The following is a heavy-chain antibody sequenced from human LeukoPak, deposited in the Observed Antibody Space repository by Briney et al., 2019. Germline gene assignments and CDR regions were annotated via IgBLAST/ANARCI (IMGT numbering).Heavy chain of an antibody. D-gene: IGHD2-15*01. CDR2: ISSSSSYI. CDR3: ARDSNPYCSGGSCTAFDI. V-gene: IGHV3-21*01. CDR1: GFTFSSYA. Sequence: GGSLRLSCAASGFTFSSYAMHWVRQAPGEGLEWVSSISSSSSYIYYADSMKGRFTISRDNARNSLYLQMNSLRAEDTAMYFCARDSNPYCSGGSCTAFDIWGQGTMVTVSS. J-gene: IGHJ3*02.